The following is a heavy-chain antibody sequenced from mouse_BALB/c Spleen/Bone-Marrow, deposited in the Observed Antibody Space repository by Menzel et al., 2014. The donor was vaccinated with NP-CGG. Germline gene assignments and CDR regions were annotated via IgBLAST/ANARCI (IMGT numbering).Heavy chain of an antibody. CDR2: ISNGSSTI. CDR3: ARKGAMITHYYAMDY. J-gene: IGHJ4*01. CDR1: GFTFSSFG. D-gene: IGHD2-4*01. Sequence: EVMLVESGGGLVQPGGSRKLSCAASGFTFSSFGMHWVRQAPEKRLEWVAYISNGSSTIYYADTVKGRFTISRDNPKNTLFLQMTSLRSEDTAMYYCARKGAMITHYYAMDYWGQGTSVTVSS. V-gene: IGHV5-17*02.